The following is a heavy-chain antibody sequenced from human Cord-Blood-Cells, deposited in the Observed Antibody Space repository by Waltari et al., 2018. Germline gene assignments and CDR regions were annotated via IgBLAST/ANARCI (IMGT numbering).Heavy chain of an antibody. D-gene: IGHD3-3*01. J-gene: IGHJ4*02. CDR2: IYYSGGT. V-gene: IGHV4-39*01. CDR3: ARHIRFLGLLGMNFDY. Sequence: QLQLQESGPGLVKPSETLSLTCTVSGGSISSSSYYWGWIRQPPGKGLEWSGSIYYSGGTYHNPSLKSRGTIAVDPAKNQFSLKVSSVTAADTAVYYFARHIRFLGLLGMNFDYWGQGTLVTVSS. CDR1: GGSISSSSYY.